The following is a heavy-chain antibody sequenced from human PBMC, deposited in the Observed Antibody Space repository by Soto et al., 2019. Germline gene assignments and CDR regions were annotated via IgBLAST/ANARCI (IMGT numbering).Heavy chain of an antibody. CDR1: GFTFSNYW. D-gene: IGHD5-12*01. V-gene: IGHV3-7*01. CDR3: ARASRSGFTGYPLDF. J-gene: IGHJ4*02. CDR2: IKEGGSET. Sequence: GGALRLSCEGSGFTFSNYWMNWVRQAPGKGLEWVANIKEGGSETYYVDSVKGRFTISRDTARNSLYLQMNSLRAEDTAVYYCARASRSGFTGYPLDFWGQGNLVTVSS.